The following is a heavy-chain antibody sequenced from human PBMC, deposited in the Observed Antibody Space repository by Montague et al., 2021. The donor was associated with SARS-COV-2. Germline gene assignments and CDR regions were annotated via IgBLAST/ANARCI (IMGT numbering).Heavy chain of an antibody. CDR1: GDSISSSSYN. V-gene: IGHV4-39*01. D-gene: IGHD1-1*01. CDR3: TRHVHMTWPEPSPGFDY. Sequence: SETLSLTCTVSGDSISSSSYNWGWIRQPPGKGLEWIGSVHYNGRTYYNPSLKSRVTIYVDTSKNQISLRLSSVTAADTAVYYSTRHVHMTWPEPSPGFDYWGQGTLVTASS. J-gene: IGHJ4*02. CDR2: VHYNGRT.